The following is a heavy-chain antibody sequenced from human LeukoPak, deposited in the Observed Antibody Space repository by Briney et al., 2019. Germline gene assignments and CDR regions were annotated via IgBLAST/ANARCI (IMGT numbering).Heavy chain of an antibody. CDR3: AKAKYSSSWYEYFQH. J-gene: IGHJ1*01. CDR2: IKQDGSEK. CDR1: GFTFSSYW. D-gene: IGHD6-13*01. Sequence: GGSLRLSCAASGFTFSSYWMSWVRQAPGKGLEWVANIKQDGSEKYYVDSVKGRFTISRDNAKNSLYLQMNSLRAEDTAVYYCAKAKYSSSWYEYFQHWGQGTLVTVSS. V-gene: IGHV3-7*01.